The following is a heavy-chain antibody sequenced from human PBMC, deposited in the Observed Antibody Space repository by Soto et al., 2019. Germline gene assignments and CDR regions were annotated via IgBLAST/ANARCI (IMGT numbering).Heavy chain of an antibody. V-gene: IGHV1-18*04. CDR3: ARDFKSAYYFGTDNRYYYDL. CDR1: GYNLTNSG. J-gene: IGHJ4*02. CDR2: TSPHTGNT. Sequence: ASVKVSSKASGYNLTNSGFNWVRQAPGQRPDWMGWTSPHTGNTAYAQNFQGRVVLTTDTSTSTAYLVLSSLRSDDTAVYYCARDFKSAYYFGTDNRYYYDLWGQGTLVTSPQ. D-gene: IGHD3-10*01.